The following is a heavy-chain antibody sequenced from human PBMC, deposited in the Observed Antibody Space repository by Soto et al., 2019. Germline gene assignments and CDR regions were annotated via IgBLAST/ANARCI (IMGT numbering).Heavy chain of an antibody. V-gene: IGHV3-66*01. J-gene: IGHJ3*02. CDR1: GFIISDYG. Sequence: EVQLLESGGGLVQPGGSLRLSCAVSGFIISDYGVTWVRQAPGKGLEWISVIYRGLATYYADSVKGRFTISRDDSRNTVYLQMNSLTTEDTAVYFCARDRSDSSRADSFDIWGQGTMVTVSS. D-gene: IGHD6-25*01. CDR2: IYRGLAT. CDR3: ARDRSDSSRADSFDI.